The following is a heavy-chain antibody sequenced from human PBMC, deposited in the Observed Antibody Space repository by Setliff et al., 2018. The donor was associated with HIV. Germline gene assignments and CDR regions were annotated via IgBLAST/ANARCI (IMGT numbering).Heavy chain of an antibody. CDR2: IYQSGST. J-gene: IGHJ4*02. CDR1: GYSINRCYY. CDR3: ARHRSVAGANYFDF. Sequence: PSPTLSLACAVSGYSINRCYYCGWIRQPPGKGLEWIGCIYQSGSTYYNVSLKSRVIISVDTSKNQFSLKLNAVTAADTAIYYCARHRSVAGANYFDFLGQGTLVTVSS. V-gene: IGHV4-38-2*01. D-gene: IGHD6-19*01.